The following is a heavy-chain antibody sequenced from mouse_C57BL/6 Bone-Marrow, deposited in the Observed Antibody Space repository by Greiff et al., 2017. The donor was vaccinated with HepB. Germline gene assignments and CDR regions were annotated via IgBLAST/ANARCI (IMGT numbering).Heavy chain of an antibody. J-gene: IGHJ1*03. CDR3: ARDGDYYGSSLDV. CDR2: ISDGGSYT. CDR1: GFTFSSYA. D-gene: IGHD1-1*01. Sequence: EVQGVESGGGLVKPGGSLKLSCAASGFTFSSYAMSWVRQTPEKRLEWVATISDGGSYTYYPDNVKGRFTISRDNAKNNLYLQMSHLKSEDTAMYYCARDGDYYGSSLDVWGTGTTVTVSS. V-gene: IGHV5-4*01.